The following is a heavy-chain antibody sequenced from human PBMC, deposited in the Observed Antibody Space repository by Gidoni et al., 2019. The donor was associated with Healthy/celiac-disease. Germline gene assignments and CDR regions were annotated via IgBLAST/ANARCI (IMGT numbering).Heavy chain of an antibody. CDR2: INHSGST. CDR3: ARGTYYYDSSGYKAPNWFDP. V-gene: IGHV4-34*01. Sequence: QVQLQQWGAGLFKPSATLSLTCAVYGGSFSGYYWSWIRQPPGKGLEWIGEINHSGSTNYNPSLKSRVTISVDTSKNQFSLKLSSVTAADTAVYYCARGTYYYDSSGYKAPNWFDPWGQGTLVTVSS. CDR1: GGSFSGYY. J-gene: IGHJ5*02. D-gene: IGHD3-22*01.